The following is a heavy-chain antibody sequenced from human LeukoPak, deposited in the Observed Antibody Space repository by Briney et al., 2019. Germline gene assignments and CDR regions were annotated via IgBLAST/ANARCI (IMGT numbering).Heavy chain of an antibody. D-gene: IGHD3-10*01. CDR3: GRCAITLVRGVHPVFSY. J-gene: IGHJ4*02. Sequence: GGSLRLSCAASGFSFSTYAMSWVRQAPGKGLEWVSDISGGGGSKYYADSVKGRFTISRDNTKNSLHLQMSSLRAEDTAVHYCGRCAITLVRGVHPVFSYWGQGTLVSVSS. CDR2: ISGGGGSK. V-gene: IGHV3-23*01. CDR1: GFSFSTYA.